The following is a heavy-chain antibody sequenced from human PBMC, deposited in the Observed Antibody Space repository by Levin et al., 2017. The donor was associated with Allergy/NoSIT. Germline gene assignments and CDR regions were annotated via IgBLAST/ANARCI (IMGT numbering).Heavy chain of an antibody. CDR2: IYSSGST. D-gene: IGHD2/OR15-2a*01. CDR3: ARDCNLGY. CDR1: GGSVSSGTYY. V-gene: IGHV4-61*01. Sequence: SETLSLTCSVSGGSVSSGTYYWSWIRQPPGKGLEWIGNIYSSGSTNYNPSLQTRMTISLDTSNNQFSLKLNSVTAADTAAYYCARDCNLGYWGQGILVTVFS. J-gene: IGHJ4*02.